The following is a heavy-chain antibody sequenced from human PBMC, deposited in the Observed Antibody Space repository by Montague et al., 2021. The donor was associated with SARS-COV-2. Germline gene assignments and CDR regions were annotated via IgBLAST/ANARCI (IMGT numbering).Heavy chain of an antibody. CDR2: FYSVGST. CDR1: GASVGSSD. Sequence: SETLSLTCTVSGASVGSSDWGWIRQSPGKGLEWIGYFYSVGSTDYNPSLKSRATISRETSKNQFSLKVRSVTAADTAVYYCERETMTADAFDIWGQGTMVTVSS. V-gene: IGHV4-59*02. CDR3: ERETMTADAFDI. D-gene: IGHD1-14*01. J-gene: IGHJ3*02.